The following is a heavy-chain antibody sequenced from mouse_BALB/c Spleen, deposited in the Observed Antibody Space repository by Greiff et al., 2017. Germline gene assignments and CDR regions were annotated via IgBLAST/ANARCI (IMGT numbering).Heavy chain of an antibody. Sequence: EVQLQQSGPELVKPGASVKISCKASGYTFTDYNMHWVKQSHGKSLEWIGYIYPYNGGTGYNQKFKSKATLTVDNSSSTAYMELRSLTSEDSAVYYCARSDYYYGSSYGFAYWGQGTLVTVSA. CDR1: GYTFTDYN. CDR2: IYPYNGGT. CDR3: ARSDYYYGSSYGFAY. D-gene: IGHD1-1*01. J-gene: IGHJ3*01. V-gene: IGHV1S29*02.